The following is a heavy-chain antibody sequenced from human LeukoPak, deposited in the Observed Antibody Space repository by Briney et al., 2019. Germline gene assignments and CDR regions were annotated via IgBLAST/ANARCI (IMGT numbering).Heavy chain of an antibody. Sequence: SETLSLTCAVYGGSFSGYYWSWIRQPPGKGLEWIGEINHSGSTNYNPSLKSRVTISVDTSKNQFSLKLSSVTAADTAVYYCARGRGPYYGDYYDYWGQGTLVTVSS. CDR1: GGSFSGYY. CDR3: ARGRGPYYGDYYDY. V-gene: IGHV4-34*01. D-gene: IGHD4-17*01. CDR2: INHSGST. J-gene: IGHJ4*02.